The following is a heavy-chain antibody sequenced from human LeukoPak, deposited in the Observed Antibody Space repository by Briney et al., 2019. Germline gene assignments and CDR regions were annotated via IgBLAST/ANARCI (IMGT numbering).Heavy chain of an antibody. CDR1: GGTFSSYA. D-gene: IGHD3-22*01. V-gene: IGHV1-69*05. CDR3: ARDLYYDSSGYPLFDY. CDR2: IIPIFGTA. J-gene: IGHJ4*02. Sequence: GSSVKVSCKASGGTFSSYAISWVRQAPGQGLEWMGGIIPIFGTANYAQKFQGRVTMTRDTSTSTVYMELSSLRSEDTAVYYCARDLYYDSSGYPLFDYWGQGTLVTVSS.